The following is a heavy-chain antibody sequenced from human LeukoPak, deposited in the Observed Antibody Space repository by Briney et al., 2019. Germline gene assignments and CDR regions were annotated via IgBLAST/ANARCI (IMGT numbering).Heavy chain of an antibody. D-gene: IGHD2-2*01. CDR1: GFTFSAYD. Sequence: GGSLRLSCAGSGFTFSAYDLSWVRQAQGQGLEWVAAISRSGSTPYYTASVKGRFTVSRDNAKNSLYLQMNSLRAEDTALYYCAKVGIVVVPAAFLDYWGQGTLVTVSS. V-gene: IGHV3-23*01. J-gene: IGHJ4*02. CDR3: AKVGIVVVPAAFLDY. CDR2: ISRSGSTP.